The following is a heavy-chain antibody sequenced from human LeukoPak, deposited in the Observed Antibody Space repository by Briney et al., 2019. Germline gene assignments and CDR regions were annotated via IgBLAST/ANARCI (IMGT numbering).Heavy chain of an antibody. V-gene: IGHV1-46*01. D-gene: IGHD5-24*01. CDR1: GYTFTTYY. J-gene: IGHJ4*02. CDR3: ASGYKTVSVFDH. CDR2: INPSGGGT. Sequence: GASVKVSCKASGYTFTTYYMHWVRQASGQGLVWMGLINPSGGGTRYAQKFQGRVTMTRDTSTSTVYMELSSLRSEDTAVYYCASGYKTVSVFDHWGQGTLVTVSS.